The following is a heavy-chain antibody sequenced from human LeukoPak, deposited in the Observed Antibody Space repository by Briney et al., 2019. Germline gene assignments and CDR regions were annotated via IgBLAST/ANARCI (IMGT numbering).Heavy chain of an antibody. CDR1: GGSFSGYY. V-gene: IGHV4-34*01. J-gene: IGHJ5*02. CDR3: ARSGIVVVPAATKDGGNWFDP. D-gene: IGHD2-2*01. CDR2: INHSGST. Sequence: PSETLSLTCAVYGGSFSGYYWSWIRQPPGKGLEWIGEINHSGSTNYNPSLKSRVTISVDTSKNQFSLKLSSVTAADTAVYYCARSGIVVVPAATKDGGNWFDPWGQGILVTVSS.